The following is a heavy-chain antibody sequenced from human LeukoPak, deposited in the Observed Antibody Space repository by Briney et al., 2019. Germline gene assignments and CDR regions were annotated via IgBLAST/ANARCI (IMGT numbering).Heavy chain of an antibody. J-gene: IGHJ4*02. CDR3: ARDALDYGSGSYGDY. Sequence: GGSLRLSCAASGFNFRTYGMHWVRQTPGKGLEWLAYIRSDGKYKPYADSVKGRFTISRDNSKNAMYLQMNSLRVDDTAVYYCARDALDYGSGSYGDYWGQGTLVTVSS. CDR1: GFNFRTYG. V-gene: IGHV3-30*02. CDR2: IRSDGKYK. D-gene: IGHD3-10*01.